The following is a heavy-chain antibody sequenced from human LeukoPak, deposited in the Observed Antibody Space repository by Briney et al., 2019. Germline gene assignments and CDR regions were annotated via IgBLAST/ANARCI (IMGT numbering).Heavy chain of an antibody. CDR1: GGSFSGYY. J-gene: IGHJ4*02. D-gene: IGHD3-9*01. Sequence: SETLSLTCAVYGGSFSGYYWSWIRQPPGKGLEWIGEINHSGSTNYNPSLKSRVTISVDTSKNQFSLKLSSVTAADTAVYYCARETPGGWLSIDYWGQGTLVTVSS. CDR3: ARETPGGWLSIDY. V-gene: IGHV4-34*01. CDR2: INHSGST.